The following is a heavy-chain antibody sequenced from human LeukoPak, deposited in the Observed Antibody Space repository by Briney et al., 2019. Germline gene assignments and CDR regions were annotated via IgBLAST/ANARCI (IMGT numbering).Heavy chain of an antibody. CDR3: ARVSGSSGADFDY. CDR2: IYHSGIT. CDR1: GYSIRSGFY. V-gene: IGHV4-38-2*02. D-gene: IGHD2-15*01. J-gene: IGHJ4*02. Sequence: SETLSLTCTVSGYSIRSGFYWGWIRQPPGKGLEWIGNIYHSGITYYTPSLKSRVTISVDTSKNQFPLNLKSMTAADTAMYYCARVSGSSGADFDYWGQGILVTVSS.